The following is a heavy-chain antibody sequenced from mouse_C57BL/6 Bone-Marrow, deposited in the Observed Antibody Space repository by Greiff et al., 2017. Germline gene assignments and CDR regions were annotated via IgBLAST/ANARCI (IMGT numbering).Heavy chain of an antibody. CDR3: AREGYYGSSPYWYFDV. Sequence: QVQLQQSGPELVKPGASVKISCKASGYAFSSSWMNWVKQRPGKGLAWIGRIYPGDGDTNYNGKFKGKATVTADKSSSTVYMQLSSLTSEDSAVYFCAREGYYGSSPYWYFDVWGTGTTVTVSS. J-gene: IGHJ1*03. D-gene: IGHD1-1*01. CDR2: IYPGDGDT. CDR1: GYAFSSSW. V-gene: IGHV1-82*01.